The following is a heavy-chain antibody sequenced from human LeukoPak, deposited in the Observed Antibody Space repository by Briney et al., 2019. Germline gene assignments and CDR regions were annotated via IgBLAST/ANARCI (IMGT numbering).Heavy chain of an antibody. CDR3: AKGGRDIDY. V-gene: IGHV3-23*01. CDR2: ITGNGDRT. Sequence: GGSLRLSCAASGFTFSSYTMGWVRQAPGEGLEWVSCITGNGDRTFYADSAKGRFTISRDNSKNTLYLQVNSLRAEDTAVYYCAKGGRDIDYWGQGTLVTVSS. D-gene: IGHD3-9*01. CDR1: GFTFSSYT. J-gene: IGHJ4*02.